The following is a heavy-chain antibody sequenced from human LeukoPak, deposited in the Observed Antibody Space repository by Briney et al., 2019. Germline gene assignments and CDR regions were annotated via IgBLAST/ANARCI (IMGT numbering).Heavy chain of an antibody. Sequence: PGGSLRLSCAASGFTVSSNYMSWVRQAPGKGLEWVSVIYSGGSTYYADSVKGRFTISRDNSKNTLYLQMNSLRAEDTAVYYCATPGRRYSYGYAFDYWGQGTLVTVSS. CDR3: ATPGRRYSYGYAFDY. CDR2: IYSGGST. CDR1: GFTVSSNY. V-gene: IGHV3-53*01. D-gene: IGHD5-18*01. J-gene: IGHJ4*02.